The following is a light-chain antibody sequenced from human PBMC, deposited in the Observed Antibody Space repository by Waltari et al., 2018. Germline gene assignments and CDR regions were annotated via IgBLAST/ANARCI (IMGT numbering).Light chain of an antibody. V-gene: IGLV2-14*01. CDR3: ESYTSTSTVV. Sequence: QSALTQPASVSGSPGQSITISCTGTTTDVDDYEYVSWYQQHPGKAPKLMIYDVSKRPSGVSNRFSGSKSGNTASLTISGLQAEDEADYYCESYTSTSTVVFGGGTKLTVL. J-gene: IGLJ2*01. CDR2: DVS. CDR1: TTDVDDYEY.